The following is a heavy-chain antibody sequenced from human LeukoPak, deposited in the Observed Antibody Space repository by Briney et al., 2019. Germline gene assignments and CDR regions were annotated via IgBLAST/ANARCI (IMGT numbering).Heavy chain of an antibody. J-gene: IGHJ4*02. D-gene: IGHD2-21*01. V-gene: IGHV3-7*01. CDR2: IKEDGSQK. CDR3: ARGLCGGDCYDY. Sequence: GGSLRLSCAGSGFTFSNYWMNRVRQAPGKGLEWVANIKEDGSQKYYVDSVKGRFTISRDNARNSLYLQMNSLRAEDTAVYYCARGLCGGDCYDYWGQGTLVTVSS. CDR1: GFTFSNYW.